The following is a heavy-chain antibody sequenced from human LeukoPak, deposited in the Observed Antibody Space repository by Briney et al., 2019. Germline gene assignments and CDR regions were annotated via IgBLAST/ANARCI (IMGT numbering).Heavy chain of an antibody. CDR1: GASISSGGYS. V-gene: IGHV4-30-2*01. Sequence: SQTLSLTCVVSGASISSGGYSWSWIRQPPGKGLEWIGCIYHSGGTHYNPSLKSRVTMSVDMSENQISLNLNSVTAADTAVYYCARDIWGSSTWGPGTLVTVSS. CDR3: ARDIWGSST. D-gene: IGHD3-16*01. J-gene: IGHJ5*02. CDR2: IYHSGGT.